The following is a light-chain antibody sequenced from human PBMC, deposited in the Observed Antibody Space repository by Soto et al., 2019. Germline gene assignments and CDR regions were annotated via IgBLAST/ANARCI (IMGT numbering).Light chain of an antibody. CDR3: QQYDSSART. CDR2: AAS. V-gene: IGKV3-20*01. J-gene: IGKJ2*01. Sequence: EIVLTQSPGTLSLSPGERATLSYRASQSVRSSFLAWYQQKPGQAPRLLIYAASSRATGIPDRFSGSGSGTDFTLTISRLEPEDFAVYYCQQYDSSARTFGQGSKLEIK. CDR1: QSVRSSF.